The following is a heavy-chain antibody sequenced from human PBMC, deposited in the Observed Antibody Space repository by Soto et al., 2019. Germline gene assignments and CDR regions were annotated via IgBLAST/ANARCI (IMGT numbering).Heavy chain of an antibody. CDR2: INHSGST. V-gene: IGHV4-34*01. CDR1: GGSFSGYY. CDR3: ARGQGGDYSNYGPYYFDY. J-gene: IGHJ4*02. D-gene: IGHD4-4*01. Sequence: QVQLQQWGAGLLKPSETLSLTCAVYGGSFSGYYWSWIRQPPGKGLEWIGEINHSGSTNYNPSLKSRVTISVDTSKNQFSLKLSSVTAADTAVYYCARGQGGDYSNYGPYYFDYWGQGTLVTVSS.